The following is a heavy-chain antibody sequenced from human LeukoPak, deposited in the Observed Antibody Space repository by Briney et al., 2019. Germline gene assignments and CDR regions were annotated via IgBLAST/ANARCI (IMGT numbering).Heavy chain of an antibody. J-gene: IGHJ3*02. D-gene: IGHD3-22*01. CDR1: GYTFTGYY. Sequence: GASVKVSCKASGYTFTGYYMHWVRQAPGQGLEWMGWINPNSGGTNYAQKFQGRVTMTRDTSISTAYMELSRLRSDDTAVYYCARALLPTYDSRGYSRDLGIWGQGTMVTVSS. CDR3: ARALLPTYDSRGYSRDLGI. V-gene: IGHV1-2*02. CDR2: INPNSGGT.